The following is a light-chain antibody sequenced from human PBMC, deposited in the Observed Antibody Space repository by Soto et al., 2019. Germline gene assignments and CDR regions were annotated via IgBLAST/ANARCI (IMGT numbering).Light chain of an antibody. J-gene: IGLJ1*01. CDR3: SSYAGSNNSV. Sequence: AVTRPETTSSSHRRAGNVCRSGSTTDVEKNNYVSWYQQHPGKAPKLMIYEVSKRPSGVPDRFSGSKSGNTASMTVSGLQAEDEADYYCSSYAGSNNSVFGTGTNVTV. CDR1: TTDVEKNNY. V-gene: IGLV2-8*01. CDR2: EVS.